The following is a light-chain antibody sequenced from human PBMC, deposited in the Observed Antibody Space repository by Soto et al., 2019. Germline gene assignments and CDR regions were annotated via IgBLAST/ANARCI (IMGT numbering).Light chain of an antibody. V-gene: IGLV2-14*01. CDR2: EVS. J-gene: IGLJ1*01. CDR3: SSYTATNTYV. Sequence: QSVLNQPASVSGSPGQSITISCTGTTSDVGNYNYVSWYQHHPGKAPKLIIYEVSYRSTGASNRFSGTKSGNTASLTISGLQGEDEADYYCSSYTATNTYVFGTGTKVTVL. CDR1: TSDVGNYNY.